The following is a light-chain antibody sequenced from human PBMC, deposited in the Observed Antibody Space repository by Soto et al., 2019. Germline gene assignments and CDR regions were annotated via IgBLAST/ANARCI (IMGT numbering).Light chain of an antibody. CDR1: NIGTKS. V-gene: IGLV3-21*04. CDR3: QLWDNTGDRVL. CDR2: SDN. Sequence: SYELIQSPSVSVAPGKTARITCGGNNIGTKSVHWYQQKPGQAPVLVIYSDNDRPSGIPARFSGSNSGHTATLTISRVEAGDEADYYCQLWDNTGDRVLFGGGTKLTVL. J-gene: IGLJ2*01.